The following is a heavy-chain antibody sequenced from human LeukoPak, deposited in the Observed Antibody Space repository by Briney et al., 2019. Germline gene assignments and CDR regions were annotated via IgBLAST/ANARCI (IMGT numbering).Heavy chain of an antibody. D-gene: IGHD3-10*01. J-gene: IGHJ4*02. CDR2: ISGSGGST. CDR3: AKDLLTMVRGVIITRGFDY. Sequence: GGSLRLSCAASGFTFSSYAMSWVRQAPGKGLEWVSAISGSGGSTYYADSVKGRFTISRDKSKNTQYLQMNSLRAEDTAVYYCAKDLLTMVRGVIITRGFDYWGQGTLVTVSS. CDR1: GFTFSSYA. V-gene: IGHV3-23*01.